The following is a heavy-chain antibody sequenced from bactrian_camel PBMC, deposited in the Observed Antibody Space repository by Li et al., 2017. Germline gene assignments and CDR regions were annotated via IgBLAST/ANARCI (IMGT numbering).Heavy chain of an antibody. V-gene: IGHV3S59*01. J-gene: IGHJ4*01. D-gene: IGHD2*01. CDR1: RFTYSSNC. CDR3: AAHRGGGTCYSRFQRGQFDY. CDR2: IWVSVGST. Sequence: VESGGDSVQAGGSLRLSCQASRFTYSSNCMAWFRQAPGKEREAVAGIWVSVGSTYYSDSEKGRFTVSRDNAKKTVYLQMTSLKPEDTAMYYCAAHRGGGTCYSRFQRGQFDYWGQGTQVTVS.